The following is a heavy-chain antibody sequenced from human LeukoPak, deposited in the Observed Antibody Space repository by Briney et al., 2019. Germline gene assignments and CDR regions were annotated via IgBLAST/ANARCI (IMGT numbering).Heavy chain of an antibody. J-gene: IGHJ4*02. CDR1: GFTFSSYL. CDR3: ARGGWNTYCSSTSCFDY. D-gene: IGHD2-2*01. Sequence: GGSLRLSCAVSGFTFSSYLMNWVRQAPGKGLEWVANINQNGSEKYYVDSVKGRFTISRDNAKNSLYLQMNSLRGEDTAVYYCARGGWNTYCSSTSCFDYWGQGTLVTVSS. V-gene: IGHV3-7*01. CDR2: INQNGSEK.